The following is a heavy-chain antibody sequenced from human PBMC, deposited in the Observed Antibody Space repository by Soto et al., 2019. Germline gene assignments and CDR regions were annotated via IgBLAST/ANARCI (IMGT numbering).Heavy chain of an antibody. D-gene: IGHD4-17*01. V-gene: IGHV3-7*04. Sequence: PGGSLRLSCAASGFTFSTYWMSWVRQAPGKGLEWVANLKPDGTEKYYPGYLKGRITISRDNAKDSLFLQVDSLGTEVTAIYFCVRAGKPYGFDFWGQGTMVTVSS. CDR2: LKPDGTEK. CDR3: VRAGKPYGFDF. J-gene: IGHJ3*01. CDR1: GFTFSTYW.